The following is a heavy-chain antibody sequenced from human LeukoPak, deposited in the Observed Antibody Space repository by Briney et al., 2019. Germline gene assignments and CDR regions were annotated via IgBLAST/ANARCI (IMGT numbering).Heavy chain of an antibody. CDR2: ISSSSSYI. CDR3: ARDVRYGSGIIGY. CDR1: GFTFSRYS. Sequence: GGSLRLSCAASGFTFSRYSMNWVRQAPGKGLEWVSSISSSSSYIYYADSVKGRFTISRDNAKNSLYLQMNSLRAEDTAVYYCARDVRYGSGIIGYWGQGTLVTVSS. J-gene: IGHJ4*02. D-gene: IGHD3-10*01. V-gene: IGHV3-21*01.